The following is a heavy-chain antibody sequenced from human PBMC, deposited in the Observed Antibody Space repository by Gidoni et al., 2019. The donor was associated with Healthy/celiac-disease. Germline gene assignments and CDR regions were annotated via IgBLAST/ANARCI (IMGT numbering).Heavy chain of an antibody. CDR1: GGSVGRGSYY. CDR3: ARARGGYCSSTSCYSWFDP. J-gene: IGHJ5*02. D-gene: IGHD2-2*01. V-gene: IGHV4-61*01. CDR2: IYYSGST. Sequence: QVQLQESGPGLVKPSETLSLTCTVSGGSVGRGSYYGSWIRQPPGKGLEWIGYIYYSGSTNYTPSLKSRVTISVDTSKNQFSLKLSSVTAADTAVYYCARARGGYCSSTSCYSWFDPWGQGTLVTVSS.